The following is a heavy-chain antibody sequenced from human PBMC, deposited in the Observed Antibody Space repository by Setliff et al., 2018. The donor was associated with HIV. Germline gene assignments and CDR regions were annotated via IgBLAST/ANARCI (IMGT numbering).Heavy chain of an antibody. CDR2: INPNSGDT. V-gene: IGHV1-2*02. CDR3: VRVMDTAASDI. D-gene: IGHD5-18*01. Sequence: GASVKVSCKASGYTFFDYYIHWVRQAPGKGLEWMGWINPNSGDTKYPQEFLGRVTMTRDLSINTAYMDLTRLKSDDTAVYYCVRVMDTAASDIWGQGTMVTVSS. J-gene: IGHJ3*02. CDR1: GYTFFDYY.